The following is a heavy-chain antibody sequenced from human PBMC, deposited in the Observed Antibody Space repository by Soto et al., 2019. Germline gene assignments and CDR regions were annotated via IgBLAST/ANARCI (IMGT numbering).Heavy chain of an antibody. Sequence: GGSLRLSCAASGFTFSSYSMNWVRQAPGKGLEWVSYISSSSSTIYYADSVKGRFTISRDNAKNSLYLQMNSLRAEDTAVYYCAKDSANYDILTGYYLYYFDYWGQGTLVTVSS. CDR3: AKDSANYDILTGYYLYYFDY. CDR1: GFTFSSYS. CDR2: ISSSSSTI. J-gene: IGHJ4*02. V-gene: IGHV3-48*01. D-gene: IGHD3-9*01.